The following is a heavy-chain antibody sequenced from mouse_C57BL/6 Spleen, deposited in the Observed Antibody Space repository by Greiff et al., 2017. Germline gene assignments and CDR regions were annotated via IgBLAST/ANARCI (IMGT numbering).Heavy chain of an antibody. V-gene: IGHV1-64*01. D-gene: IGHD2-4*01. CDR2: IHPNSGST. CDR1: GYTFTSYW. Sequence: QVQLQQPGAELVKPGASVKLSCKASGYTFTSYWMHWVKQRPGQGLEWIGMIHPNSGSTNYNEKFKSKATLTVDKSSSTAYMQLSSLTSEDSAVYYCARGEIYYDYQYYFDYWGQGTTLTVSS. J-gene: IGHJ2*01. CDR3: ARGEIYYDYQYYFDY.